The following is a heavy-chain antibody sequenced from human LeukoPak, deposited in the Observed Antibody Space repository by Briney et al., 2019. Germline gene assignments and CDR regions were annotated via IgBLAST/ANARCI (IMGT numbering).Heavy chain of an antibody. D-gene: IGHD6-13*01. CDR1: GYTFTGYY. CDR2: INPNIGGT. J-gene: IGHJ4*02. V-gene: IGHV1-2*02. CDR3: ATSGSSWPDY. Sequence: GASVKVSCKASGYTFTGYYMHWVRQAPGQGLEWMGWINPNIGGTNYTQTFRGRVTMTRDTTTSTPCMELSSLRSADAAVYYCATSGSSWPDYWGQGTLVTVSS.